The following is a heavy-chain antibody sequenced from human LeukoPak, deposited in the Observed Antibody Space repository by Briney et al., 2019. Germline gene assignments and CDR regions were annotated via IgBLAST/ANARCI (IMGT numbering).Heavy chain of an antibody. Sequence: GASVKVSCKASGYTFTSYGISWVRQAPGQGLEWMGWISAYNGNTNYAQKLQGRVTMTTDTSTSTAYMELRSLRSDDTAVYYCATAPLNGYSSGWYSFDYWAREPWSPSPQ. V-gene: IGHV1-18*01. CDR1: GYTFTSYG. CDR2: ISAYNGNT. J-gene: IGHJ4*02. D-gene: IGHD6-19*01. CDR3: ATAPLNGYSSGWYSFDY.